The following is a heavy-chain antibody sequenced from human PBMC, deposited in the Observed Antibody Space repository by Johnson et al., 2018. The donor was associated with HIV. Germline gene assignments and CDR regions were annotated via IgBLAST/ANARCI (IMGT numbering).Heavy chain of an antibody. CDR1: GFTFSDYY. CDR2: ISYDGSNK. J-gene: IGHJ3*01. V-gene: IGHV3-30*18. Sequence: QVQLLESGGGLVQPGGYLRLSCAAFGFTFSDYYMSWIRQAPGKGLEWMAVISYDGSNKYYADSVKGRFPISRDNSKNTLYLQMSNLRTEETAVYYCAKGEAQEGWIQLGSYAFDFWGRGTMVTVSS. CDR3: AKGEAQEGWIQLGSYAFDF. D-gene: IGHD7-27*01.